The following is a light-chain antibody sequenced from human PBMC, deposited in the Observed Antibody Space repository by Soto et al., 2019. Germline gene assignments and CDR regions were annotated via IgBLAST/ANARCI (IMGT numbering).Light chain of an antibody. J-gene: IGLJ2*01. CDR1: SSNIGAGYD. CDR3: LSFDSSLSVV. V-gene: IGLV1-40*01. Sequence: QSVLTQPPSVSEAPGQRVTSSCTGSSSNIGAGYDVHWYQQLPGRAPKLLIYGNTNRPSGVPDRFSGSKSGTSASLAITGLQAEDEADYYCLSFDSSLSVVFGGGTKLTVL. CDR2: GNT.